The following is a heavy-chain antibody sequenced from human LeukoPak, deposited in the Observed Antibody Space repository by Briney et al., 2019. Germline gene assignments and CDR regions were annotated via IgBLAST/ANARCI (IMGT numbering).Heavy chain of an antibody. CDR2: INHSGST. CDR1: GGSFSGNY. V-gene: IGHV4-34*01. CDR3: ARVGKLGTTVTTADY. J-gene: IGHJ4*02. Sequence: SETLSLTCAVYGGSFSGNYWSWIRQPPGKGLEWIGEINHSGSTNYNPSLKSRVTISVDTSKNQFSLKLSSVTAADTAVYYCARVGKLGTTVTTADYWGQGTLVTVSS. D-gene: IGHD4-17*01.